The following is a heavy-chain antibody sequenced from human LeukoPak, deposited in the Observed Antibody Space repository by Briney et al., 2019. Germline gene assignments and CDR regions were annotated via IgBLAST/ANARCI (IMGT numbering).Heavy chain of an antibody. J-gene: IGHJ4*02. D-gene: IGHD5-12*01. CDR3: ARDSGYSSDDAY. CDR1: GFTFSSYA. CDR2: IYSGGFT. Sequence: QPGGSLRLSCAASGFTFSSYAMSWVRQAPGKGLEWVSVIYSGGFTHYADSVKDRFTISRDNSKNTLYLQMNSLRVEDTAVYYCARDSGYSSDDAYWGQGTLVTVSS. V-gene: IGHV3-66*01.